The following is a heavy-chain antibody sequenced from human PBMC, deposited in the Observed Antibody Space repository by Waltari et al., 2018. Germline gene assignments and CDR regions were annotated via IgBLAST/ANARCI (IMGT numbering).Heavy chain of an antibody. V-gene: IGHV4-38-2*01. CDR1: GYSISSGYY. D-gene: IGHD1-26*01. CDR3: ARSLVGATGGDAFDI. CDR2: IYHSGST. J-gene: IGHJ3*02. Sequence: QVQLQESGPGLVKPSETLSLTCAVSGYSISSGYYWGWIRQPPGKGLEWIGSIYHSGSTSYNPSLKSRVTISVDTSKNQFSLKLSSVTAADTAVYYCARSLVGATGGDAFDIWGQGTMVTVSS.